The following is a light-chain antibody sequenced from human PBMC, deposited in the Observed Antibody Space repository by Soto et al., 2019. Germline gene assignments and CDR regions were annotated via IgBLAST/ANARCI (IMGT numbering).Light chain of an antibody. CDR3: QQYNGYSRT. Sequence: DIQMTQSPSTLSASVGDRVTITCRASQSIGDSLAWYQQKPGKAPYLLISDVSSLERGVPSRFSGSGSGTEFNLTISSMQPDDVATFYCQQYNGYSRTFGQGTKVEI. CDR2: DVS. J-gene: IGKJ1*01. V-gene: IGKV1-5*01. CDR1: QSIGDS.